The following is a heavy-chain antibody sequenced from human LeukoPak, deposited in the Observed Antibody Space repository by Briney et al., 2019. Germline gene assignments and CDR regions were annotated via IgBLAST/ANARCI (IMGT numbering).Heavy chain of an antibody. V-gene: IGHV1-24*01. D-gene: IGHD3-22*01. Sequence: GASVKVSCKVSGYTLTELSMHWVRQAPGKGLEWMGGFDPEDGETIYAQKFQGRVTMTEDTSTDTAYMELSSLRSEDTAVYYCATAPSGYTTPYYFDYWGQGTLVTVSS. CDR2: FDPEDGET. CDR1: GYTLTELS. J-gene: IGHJ4*02. CDR3: ATAPSGYTTPYYFDY.